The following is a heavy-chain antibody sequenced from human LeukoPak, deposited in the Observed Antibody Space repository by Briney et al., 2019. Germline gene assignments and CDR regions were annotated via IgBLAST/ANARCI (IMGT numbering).Heavy chain of an antibody. CDR2: IYHSGST. J-gene: IGHJ6*03. V-gene: IGHV4-38-2*01. CDR3: ARQIIPYYMDV. D-gene: IGHD2-21*01. Sequence: SETLSLTCAVYGGSFSDYYWGWIRQPPGKGLEWIGSIYHSGSTYYNPSLKSRVTVSLDTSKNQFSLKLSSVTAADTAVYYCARQIIPYYMDVWGKGTTVTVSS. CDR1: GGSFSDYY.